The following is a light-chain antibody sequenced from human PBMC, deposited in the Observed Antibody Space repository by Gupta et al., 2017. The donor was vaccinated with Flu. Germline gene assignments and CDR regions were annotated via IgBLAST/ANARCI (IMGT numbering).Light chain of an antibody. CDR3: QVWDIDSYYPL. CDR2: DDS. V-gene: IGLV3-21*02. CDR1: NIGRKT. Sequence: SSVLTQSPSVSVAPGQSAKITCEGDNIGRKTVHWYQQRPGQAPVLVVYDDSDRPSGIPERFSGSNSGNTATLTISRVEAGDEAAYLCQVWDIDSYYPLFGGGTKLTVL. J-gene: IGLJ3*02.